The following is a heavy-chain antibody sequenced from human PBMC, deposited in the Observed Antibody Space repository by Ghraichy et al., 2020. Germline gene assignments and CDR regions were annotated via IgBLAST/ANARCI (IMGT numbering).Heavy chain of an antibody. CDR3: AKDPSSSGYQHFDY. Sequence: GVLRLSCAASGFTFSSYAMSWVRQAPGKGLEWVSAISGSGGSTYYADSVKGRFTISRDNSKNTLYLQMNSLRAEDTAVYYCAKDPSSSGYQHFDYWGQGTLVTVSS. CDR1: GFTFSSYA. CDR2: ISGSGGST. D-gene: IGHD3-22*01. V-gene: IGHV3-23*01. J-gene: IGHJ4*02.